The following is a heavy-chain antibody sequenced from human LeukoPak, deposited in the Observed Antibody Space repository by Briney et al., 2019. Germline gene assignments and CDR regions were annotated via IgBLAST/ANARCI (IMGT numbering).Heavy chain of an antibody. J-gene: IGHJ4*02. CDR2: ISAYNGNT. V-gene: IGHV1-18*01. Sequence: ASVKVSCKASGYTFTSYGISWVRQAPGQGLEWMGWISAYNGNTNYAQKLQGRVTMTTDTSTSTAYMELRSLRSDDTAVYYCARVGDPRIQLWLSLYFDYWGQGTLVTVSS. D-gene: IGHD5-18*01. CDR3: ARVGDPRIQLWLSLYFDY. CDR1: GYTFTSYG.